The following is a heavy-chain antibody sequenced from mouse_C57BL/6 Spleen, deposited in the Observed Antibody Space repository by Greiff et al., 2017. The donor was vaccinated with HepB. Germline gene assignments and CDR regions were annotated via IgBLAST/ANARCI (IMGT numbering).Heavy chain of an antibody. J-gene: IGHJ4*01. D-gene: IGHD3-2*02. CDR1: GFTFSDYY. CDR2: ISNGGGST. Sequence: EVQGVESGGGLVQPGGSLKLSCAASGFTFSDYYMYWVRQTPEKRLEWVAYISNGGGSTYYPDTVKGRFTISRDNAKNTLYLQMSRLKSEDTAMYYCARPTAQAYYAMDYWGQGTSVTVSS. V-gene: IGHV5-12*01. CDR3: ARPTAQAYYAMDY.